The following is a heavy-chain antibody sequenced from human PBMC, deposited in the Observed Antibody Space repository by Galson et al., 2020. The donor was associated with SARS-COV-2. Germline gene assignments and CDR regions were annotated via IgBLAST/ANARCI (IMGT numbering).Heavy chain of an antibody. Sequence: QLGESLKISCAASGFTFSSYAMHWVRQAPGKGLEWVAVISYDGSNKYYADSVKGRFTISRDNSKNTLYLQMNSLRAEDTAVYYCARDLFPCTGGVCPLDYWGQGTLVTVSS. J-gene: IGHJ4*02. CDR3: ARDLFPCTGGVCPLDY. V-gene: IGHV3-30*04. D-gene: IGHD2-8*02. CDR1: GFTFSSYA. CDR2: ISYDGSNK.